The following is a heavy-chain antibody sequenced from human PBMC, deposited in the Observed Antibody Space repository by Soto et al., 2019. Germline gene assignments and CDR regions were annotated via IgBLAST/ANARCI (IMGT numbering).Heavy chain of an antibody. D-gene: IGHD3-16*01. CDR3: TKGGYYSLFDI. CDR1: GFSLANFP. V-gene: IGHV3-48*03. J-gene: IGHJ3*02. Sequence: PGGSLRLSCVGSGFSLANFPMNWVRQTPGKGLEWISYISPRGDNIYYTESVKGRFTISRDNSNNTLSLQMHILRVEDTAVYFCTKGGYYSLFDIWGQGTVVTVSS. CDR2: ISPRGDNI.